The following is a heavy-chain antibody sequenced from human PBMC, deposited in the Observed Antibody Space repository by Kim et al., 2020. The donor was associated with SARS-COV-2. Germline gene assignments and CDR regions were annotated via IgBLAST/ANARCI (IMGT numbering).Heavy chain of an antibody. V-gene: IGHV3-23*01. CDR1: GFSFSSYA. J-gene: IGHJ1*01. CDR2: VNAAGTST. D-gene: IGHD3-10*01. Sequence: GGSLRLSCSASGFSFSSYAMAWVRQAPGEGLEWVSSVNAAGTSTDSADSVKDRFAVSRDRATSTLXLEMNSLRGDDTDIDYCGRGHGFXSFCFYFERWGRGTRVTVSS. CDR3: GRGHGFXSFCFYFER.